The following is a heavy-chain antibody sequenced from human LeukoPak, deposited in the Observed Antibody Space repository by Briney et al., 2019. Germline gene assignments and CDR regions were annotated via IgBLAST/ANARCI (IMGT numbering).Heavy chain of an antibody. V-gene: IGHV4-59*01. Sequence: SETLSLTCTVSGGSISSYYWTWIPQPPGKGLQWIGNIYYSGSTSYNPSLKCRVTISVDTSNNQFSLKLSAVTAADTAVYYCARYVSSGLDHWGQGTLVTVSS. J-gene: IGHJ4*02. CDR3: ARYVSSGLDH. D-gene: IGHD3-22*01. CDR1: GGSISSYY. CDR2: IYYSGST.